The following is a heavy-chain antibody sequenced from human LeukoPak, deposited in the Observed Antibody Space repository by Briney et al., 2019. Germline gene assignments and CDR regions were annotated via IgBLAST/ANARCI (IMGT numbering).Heavy chain of an antibody. CDR2: IYYSGST. CDR1: GGSISSYY. D-gene: IGHD6-13*01. V-gene: IGHV4-59*01. J-gene: IGHJ3*02. CDR3: ARDGYSSSEDAFDI. Sequence: SETLSLTCTVSGGSISSYYWSWIRQPPWKGLEWIGYIYYSGSTNYNPSLRSRVTISVDKSKNQFSLKLSSVTAADTAVYYCARDGYSSSEDAFDIWGQGTMVTVSS.